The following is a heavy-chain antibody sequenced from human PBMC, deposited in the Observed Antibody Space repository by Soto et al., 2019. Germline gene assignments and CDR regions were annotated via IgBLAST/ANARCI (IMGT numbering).Heavy chain of an antibody. V-gene: IGHV3-30-3*01. Sequence: QVQLVESGGGVVQPGRSLRLSCAASGFTFSSYAMHWVRQAPGKGLEWVAVISYDGSNKYYADSVKGRFTISRDNSKNKLYLLMNSVRAEGPAVYYCARGKGYRRSDSGGFDYWGQGTLVTVSS. CDR2: ISYDGSNK. CDR1: GFTFSSYA. D-gene: IGHD2-21*01. CDR3: ARGKGYRRSDSGGFDY. J-gene: IGHJ4*02.